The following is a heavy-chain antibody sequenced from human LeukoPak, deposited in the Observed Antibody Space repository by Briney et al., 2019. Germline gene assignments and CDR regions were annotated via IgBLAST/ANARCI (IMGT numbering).Heavy chain of an antibody. CDR1: GYTFTGYY. CDR3: ARDRGRIVVAGRTMYYFDY. D-gene: IGHD6-19*01. CDR2: INPNSGGT. Sequence: ASVKVSCKASGYTFTGYYMHWVRQAPGQGLEWMGRINPNSGGTNYAQKFQGRVTMTRDTSISTAYMELSRLRSDDTAVYYCARDRGRIVVAGRTMYYFDYWGQGTVVTVSS. V-gene: IGHV1-2*06. J-gene: IGHJ4*02.